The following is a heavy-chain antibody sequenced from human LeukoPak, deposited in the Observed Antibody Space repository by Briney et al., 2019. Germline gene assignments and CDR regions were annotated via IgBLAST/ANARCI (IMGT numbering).Heavy chain of an antibody. D-gene: IGHD5-18*01. CDR2: INHSGST. J-gene: IGHJ3*02. CDR1: GGSFSGYY. V-gene: IGHV4-34*01. CDR3: ARDRRGYSYGCDAFDI. Sequence: PSETLSLTCAVYGGSFSGYYWSWIRQPPGKGLEWIGEINHSGSTNYNPSLKSRVTISVDTSKNQFSLKLSSVTAADTAVYYCARDRRGYSYGCDAFDIWGQGTMVTVSS.